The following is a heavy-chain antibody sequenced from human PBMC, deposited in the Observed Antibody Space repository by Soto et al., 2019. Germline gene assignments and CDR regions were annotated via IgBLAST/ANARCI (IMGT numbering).Heavy chain of an antibody. V-gene: IGHV3-21*01. J-gene: IGHJ6*02. CDR1: GFSFTTYT. Sequence: GGSLRLSXATSGFSFTTYTMVWVRRGPGKGLEWVSSISGTGNYKYYADSVKGRFTISRDNARKSLSLQMNSLRAEDTAVYYCVTSTLGGYYYGMDVWGQGTTVTVSS. CDR2: ISGTGNYK. CDR3: VTSTLGGYYYGMDV.